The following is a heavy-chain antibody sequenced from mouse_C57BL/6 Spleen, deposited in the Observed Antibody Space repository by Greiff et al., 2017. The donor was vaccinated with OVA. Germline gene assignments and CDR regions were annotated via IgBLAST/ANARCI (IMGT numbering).Heavy chain of an antibody. Sequence: EVKLQESGPELVKPGASVKISCKASGYSFTDYNMNWVKQSNGKSLEWIGVINPNYGTTSYNQKFKGKATLTVDQSSSTAYMQLNSLTSEDSAVYYCASRYYYGSSYWYFDVWGTGTTVTVSS. CDR1: GYSFTDYN. V-gene: IGHV1-39*01. CDR2: INPNYGTT. CDR3: ASRYYYGSSYWYFDV. D-gene: IGHD1-1*01. J-gene: IGHJ1*03.